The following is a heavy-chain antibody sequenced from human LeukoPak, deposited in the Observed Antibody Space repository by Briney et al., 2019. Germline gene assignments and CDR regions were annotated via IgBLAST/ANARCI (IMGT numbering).Heavy chain of an antibody. CDR2: INDNGGGT. CDR3: AKKLGSSPGDFFDY. D-gene: IGHD6-6*01. J-gene: IGHJ4*02. Sequence: YPGGSLRLSCVASGFIFSRYAMSWFRQAPGKGLEWVSDINDNGGGTFYADSVKGRFSVSRDNSKNTLYMQMNSLRGGDTAVYYCAKKLGSSPGDFFDYWGQGTLVTVSS. V-gene: IGHV3-23*01. CDR1: GFIFSRYA.